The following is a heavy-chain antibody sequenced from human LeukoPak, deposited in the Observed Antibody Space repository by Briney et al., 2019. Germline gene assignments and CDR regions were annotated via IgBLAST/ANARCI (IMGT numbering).Heavy chain of an antibody. CDR1: GFTLSSYS. CDR2: ISSSSSYI. J-gene: IGHJ4*02. CDR3: ARDFGGLGYFDY. D-gene: IGHD6-19*01. V-gene: IGHV3-21*01. Sequence: GGSLRLSCAASGFTLSSYSMNWVRQAPGKGLEWVSSISSSSSYIYYADSVKGRFTISRDNAKNSLYLQMNSLRGEDTAVYYGARDFGGLGYFDYWGQGTLVTVSS.